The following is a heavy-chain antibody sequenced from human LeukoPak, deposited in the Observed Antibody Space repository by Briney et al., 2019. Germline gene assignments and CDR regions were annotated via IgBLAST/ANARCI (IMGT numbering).Heavy chain of an antibody. J-gene: IGHJ4*02. V-gene: IGHV3-23*01. CDR3: ARDRNSGGSPPPCDY. CDR1: GFTFSSYA. D-gene: IGHD3-16*01. CDR2: ISGSGGST. Sequence: GGSLRLSCAASGFTFSSYAMSWVRQAPGKGLEWVSAISGSGGSTYYADSVKGRFTISSDNSKNTLYLQMNSLRAEDTAVYYCARDRNSGGSPPPCDYWGQGTLVTVSS.